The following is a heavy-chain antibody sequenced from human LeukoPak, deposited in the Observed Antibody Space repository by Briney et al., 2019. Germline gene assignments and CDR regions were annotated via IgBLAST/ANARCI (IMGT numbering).Heavy chain of an antibody. J-gene: IGHJ4*02. CDR2: IYHSGST. V-gene: IGHV4-31*03. CDR1: GGSISSSSYY. D-gene: IGHD2/OR15-2a*01. Sequence: SETLSLTCTVSGGSISSSSYYWGWIRQPPGKGLEWIGFIYHSGSTSYNPSLKSRLSISVDTSKNQFSLKLNSVTAADTAVYYCARGRFYGFSGDSWGQGTLVTVSS. CDR3: ARGRFYGFSGDS.